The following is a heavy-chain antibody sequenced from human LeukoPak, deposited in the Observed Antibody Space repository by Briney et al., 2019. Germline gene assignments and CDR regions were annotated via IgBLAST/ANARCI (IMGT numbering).Heavy chain of an antibody. V-gene: IGHV3-23*01. CDR1: GFTFSSYA. CDR3: AKRARGWLFSLDAFDI. CDR2: FSGSGGST. J-gene: IGHJ3*02. D-gene: IGHD6-19*01. Sequence: PGGSLRLSCAASGFTFSSYAMSWVRQAPGKGLEWVSAFSGSGGSTYYADSVKGRFTISRDNSKNTLYLQMNSLRAEDTAVYYCAKRARGWLFSLDAFDIWGQGTMVTVSS.